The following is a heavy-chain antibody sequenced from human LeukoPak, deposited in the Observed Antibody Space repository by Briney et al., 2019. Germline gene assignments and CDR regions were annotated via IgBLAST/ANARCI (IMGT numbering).Heavy chain of an antibody. CDR3: ARVVGYYDFWSGYAPFDY. CDR1: GYTFTGYY. Sequence: ASVKVSCKASGYTFTGYYMHWVRQAPGQGLEWMGWINPNSGGTNYAQKFQGRVTMTRDTSISTAYMELTMLRSDDMAVYYCARVVGYYDFWSGYAPFDYWGQGTLVTVSS. CDR2: INPNSGGT. D-gene: IGHD3-3*01. V-gene: IGHV1-2*02. J-gene: IGHJ4*02.